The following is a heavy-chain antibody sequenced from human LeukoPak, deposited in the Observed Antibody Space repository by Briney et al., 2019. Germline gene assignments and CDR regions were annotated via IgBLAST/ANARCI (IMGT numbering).Heavy chain of an antibody. Sequence: ASVKVSCKASGYTFTGYYMHWVRQAPGQGLEWMGIINPSGGSTSYAQKFQGRVTMTRDMSTSTVYMELSSLRSEDTAVYYCARDVGEYSYGSNLGYWGQGTLVTVSS. CDR2: INPSGGST. CDR1: GYTFTGYY. D-gene: IGHD5-18*01. J-gene: IGHJ4*02. V-gene: IGHV1-46*01. CDR3: ARDVGEYSYGSNLGY.